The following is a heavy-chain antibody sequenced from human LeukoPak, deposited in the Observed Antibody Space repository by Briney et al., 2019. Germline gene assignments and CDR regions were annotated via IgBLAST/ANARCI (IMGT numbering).Heavy chain of an antibody. Sequence: PSDTLPLTYAVYGGSFSGYFWSWIHQTPRKGLEWIGEINHSGSTNYNPSLKSRVTISVDTSKNQFSLKLSSMTAADTAVYYCARGWLRSSVDFWGQGTLSPSPQ. J-gene: IGHJ4*02. D-gene: IGHD5-12*01. V-gene: IGHV4-34*01. CDR3: ARGWLRSSVDF. CDR1: GGSFSGYF. CDR2: INHSGST.